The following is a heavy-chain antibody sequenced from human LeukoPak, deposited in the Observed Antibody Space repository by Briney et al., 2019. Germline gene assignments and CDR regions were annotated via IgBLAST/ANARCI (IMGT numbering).Heavy chain of an antibody. Sequence: GESLKISCKGSGYSFTTYWIGWVRQMPGKGLEWMGIIYPGGSDTRYSPSFQGQVTISADKSISTAYLQWSSLKASDTAMYYCARQTDIVATRIDYWGQGTLVTVSS. D-gene: IGHD5-12*01. V-gene: IGHV5-51*01. J-gene: IGHJ4*02. CDR3: ARQTDIVATRIDY. CDR2: IYPGGSDT. CDR1: GYSFTTYW.